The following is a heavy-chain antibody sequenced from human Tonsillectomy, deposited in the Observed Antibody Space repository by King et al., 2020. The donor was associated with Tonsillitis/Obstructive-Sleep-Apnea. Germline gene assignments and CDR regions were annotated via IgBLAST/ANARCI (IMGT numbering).Heavy chain of an antibody. CDR1: GGSISSYY. D-gene: IGHD2-21*02. J-gene: IGHJ5*02. CDR2: IYYSGST. Sequence: VQLQESGPGLVKPSETLSLTCTVSGGSISSYYWSWIRQPPGKGLEWIGYIYYSGSTNYNPSLKSRVTISVDTSKNQFSLKLSSVTAADTAVYYCARNPAVTAILHWFDPWGQGTLVTVSS. CDR3: ARNPAVTAILHWFDP. V-gene: IGHV4-59*01.